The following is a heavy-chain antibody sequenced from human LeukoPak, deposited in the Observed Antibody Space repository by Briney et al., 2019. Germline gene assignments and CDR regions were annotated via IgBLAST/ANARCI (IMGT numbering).Heavy chain of an antibody. CDR2: IYYSGST. V-gene: IGHV4-39*07. CDR1: GGSISSSSYY. J-gene: IGHJ3*02. CDR3: ARYCPPESDEYSSGDAFDI. Sequence: SETLSLTCTVSGGSISSSSYYWGWIRQPPGKGLEWIGSIYYSGSTYYNPSLKSRVTISVDTSKNQFSLKLSSVTAADTAVYYCARYCPPESDEYSSGDAFDIWGQGTMVTVSS. D-gene: IGHD6-19*01.